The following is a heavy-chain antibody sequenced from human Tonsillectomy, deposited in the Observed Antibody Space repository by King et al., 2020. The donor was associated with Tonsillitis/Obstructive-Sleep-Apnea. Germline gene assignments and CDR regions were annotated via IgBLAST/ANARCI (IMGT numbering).Heavy chain of an antibody. J-gene: IGHJ5*02. CDR3: ARGIAVDRKVPTTHKCFDP. D-gene: IGHD6-19*01. CDR2: INPNSGGT. Sequence: VQLVESGAEVKKPGASVKVSCKASGYTVTDYYMHWVRQAPGQGLEWMGWINPNSGGTNYAQKFQGRVTMTRDTSINTAYMDLSRLRSDDTAVYYCARGIAVDRKVPTTHKCFDPWGQGTLVTVSS. CDR1: GYTVTDYY. V-gene: IGHV1-2*02.